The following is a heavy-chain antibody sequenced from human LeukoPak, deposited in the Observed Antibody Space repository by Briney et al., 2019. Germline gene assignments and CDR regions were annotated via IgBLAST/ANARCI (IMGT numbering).Heavy chain of an antibody. J-gene: IGHJ4*02. D-gene: IGHD4-11*01. CDR1: EYTFTNYW. Sequence: PGESLQISCQGSEYTFTNYWIGWVRQMTGKGLEWMGIIYPGDSDTRYSPSFQGQVTISADRSISTSYLQWSSLKASDTAMYYCARHRRSSIYSSFDYWGQGTLVTVSS. CDR2: IYPGDSDT. V-gene: IGHV5-51*01. CDR3: ARHRRSSIYSSFDY.